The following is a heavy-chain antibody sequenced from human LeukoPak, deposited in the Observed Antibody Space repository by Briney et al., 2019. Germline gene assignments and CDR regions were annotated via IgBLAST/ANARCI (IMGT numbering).Heavy chain of an antibody. CDR3: ASSSNFYYYYMDV. CDR2: IHYSGSS. V-gene: IGHV4-59*11. J-gene: IGHJ6*03. CDR1: GASITSHH. Sequence: SETLSLTCTVSGASITSHHWSWIRQPPGKGLEWIGFIHYSGSSIYNPSLKSRVTMSMDTSKKEFSLKLSSVTAADTAIYYCASSSNFYYYYMDVWGKGTTVTVSS.